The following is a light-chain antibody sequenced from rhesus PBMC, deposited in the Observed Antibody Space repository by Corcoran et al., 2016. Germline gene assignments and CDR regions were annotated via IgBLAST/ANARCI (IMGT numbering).Light chain of an antibody. CDR1: QSVSSY. V-gene: IGKV3-10*01. J-gene: IGKJ1*01. CDR3: YQHSSGWT. CDR2: GVS. Sequence: QVILTQSPATLSLSPGERATLSCRASQSVSSYLAWYQLKPGQAPRLLIYGVSSRANGIPDSFRSSGSGTDFTLPISSLEPEDVGVYRCYQHSSGWTFGQGTKVEIK.